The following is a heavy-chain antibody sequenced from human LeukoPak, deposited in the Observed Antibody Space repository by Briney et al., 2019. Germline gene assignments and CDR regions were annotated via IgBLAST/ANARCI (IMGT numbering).Heavy chain of an antibody. CDR2: IYYSGST. Sequence: KPSETLSLTWTVSGGSISSYYWSWIRQPPGKGLEWIGYIYYSGSTNYNPSLKSRVTISVDTSKNQFSLKLSSVTAADTAVYYCARVSVTMVDYWGQGTLVTVTS. D-gene: IGHD3-10*01. CDR3: ARVSVTMVDY. J-gene: IGHJ4*02. V-gene: IGHV4-59*01. CDR1: GGSISSYY.